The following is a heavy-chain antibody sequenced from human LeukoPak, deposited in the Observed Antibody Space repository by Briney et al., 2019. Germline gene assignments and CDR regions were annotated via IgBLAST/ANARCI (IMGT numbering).Heavy chain of an antibody. CDR1: GYTFTTYD. CDR3: ARGTSFTLVRGVIGRY. Sequence: EASVKVSCKTSGYTFTTYDINWVRQATGQGLEWMGWMNPNTGDTGYAQKFQGRVTMTRDTSISTAYMELTRLRSDDTAVYYCARGTSFTLVRGVIGRYWGQGTLVTVSS. CDR2: MNPNTGDT. V-gene: IGHV1-8*01. D-gene: IGHD3-10*01. J-gene: IGHJ4*02.